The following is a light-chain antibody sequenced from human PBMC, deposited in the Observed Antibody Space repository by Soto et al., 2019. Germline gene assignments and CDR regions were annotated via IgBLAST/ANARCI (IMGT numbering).Light chain of an antibody. V-gene: IGKV3D-15*01. CDR3: QQYDSWPHT. CDR1: QSVARN. Sequence: EVAMTQSPGTLSVSTEEGATLCCRASQSVARNLAWYQQKPGQAPRLLIYGASTKLTVIPDRFNGSGSGTDFIFTISSLQAEDFAVYYCQQYDSWPHTFGGGAKGEIK. CDR2: GAS. J-gene: IGKJ4*01.